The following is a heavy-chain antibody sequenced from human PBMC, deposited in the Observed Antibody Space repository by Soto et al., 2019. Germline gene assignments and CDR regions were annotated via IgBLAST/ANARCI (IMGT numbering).Heavy chain of an antibody. Sequence: GGSLRLSCAASGFTFSNAWMSWVRQAPGKGLEWVGRIRSKANSYATAYAASVKGRFTISRDDSKNTAYLQMNSLKTEDTAVYYCTRRVFGYSSGWYRYYFDYWGQGTLVTVSS. V-gene: IGHV3-73*01. D-gene: IGHD6-19*01. J-gene: IGHJ4*02. CDR3: TRRVFGYSSGWYRYYFDY. CDR1: GFTFSNAW. CDR2: IRSKANSYAT.